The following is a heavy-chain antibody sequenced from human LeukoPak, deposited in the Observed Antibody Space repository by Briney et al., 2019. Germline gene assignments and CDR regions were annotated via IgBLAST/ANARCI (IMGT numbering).Heavy chain of an antibody. Sequence: GGSLRLSCAASGFTVSRKYMSWVRQAPGKGLEWVSVMYSGGSEYYADSVKGRFTISRDNSKSTLCLQMNSLRAEDTAVYYCAKQLGYCSDGSCYFPYWGQGTLVTVSS. D-gene: IGHD2-15*01. CDR1: GFTVSRKY. V-gene: IGHV3-53*01. CDR2: MYSGGSE. CDR3: AKQLGYCSDGSCYFPY. J-gene: IGHJ4*02.